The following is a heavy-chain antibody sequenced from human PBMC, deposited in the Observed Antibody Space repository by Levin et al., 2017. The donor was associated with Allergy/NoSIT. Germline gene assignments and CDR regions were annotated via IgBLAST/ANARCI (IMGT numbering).Heavy chain of an antibody. Sequence: ASVKVSCKASGYTFTRNYIQWLRQATGQGLEWMGWINPNTGSTHFAQKFQGRVTMTSDTSISTAYMELTRLISDDTAIYYCARGVFRGLGSVESDFWGQGTLVTVSS. J-gene: IGHJ4*02. V-gene: IGHV1-2*02. CDR2: INPNTGST. D-gene: IGHD2-15*01. CDR3: ARGVFRGLGSVESDF. CDR1: GYTFTRNY.